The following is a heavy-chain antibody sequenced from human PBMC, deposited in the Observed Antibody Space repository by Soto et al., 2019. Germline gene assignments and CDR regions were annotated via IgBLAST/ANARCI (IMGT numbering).Heavy chain of an antibody. Sequence: QVQLQQWGAGLLKPSETLSLTCADYGGSISGYYWNWILQPPGKGLEWIGEINHSGITNYNPSLKSRVTISLDTSKSQFSLKLSSVTAADTAVYYCAVDGARIGYWGPGTLVTVSS. V-gene: IGHV4-34*01. CDR2: INHSGIT. CDR1: GGSISGYY. CDR3: AVDGARIGY. D-gene: IGHD2-15*01. J-gene: IGHJ4*02.